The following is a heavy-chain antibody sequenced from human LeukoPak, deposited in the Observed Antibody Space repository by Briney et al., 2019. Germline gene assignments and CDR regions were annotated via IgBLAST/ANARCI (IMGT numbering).Heavy chain of an antibody. V-gene: IGHV4-31*03. Sequence: SQTLSLTCTVSGGSISRAGYYWGWLRQHPGRGLEWIGYVYYSGSTYYNPSLKSRVTISLDTSKNQFSLKLSYVTAADTAVYYCARDGSGSTTYFDYWGQGTLVSVSS. CDR2: VYYSGST. CDR3: ARDGSGSTTYFDY. D-gene: IGHD3-3*01. J-gene: IGHJ4*02. CDR1: GGSISRAGYY.